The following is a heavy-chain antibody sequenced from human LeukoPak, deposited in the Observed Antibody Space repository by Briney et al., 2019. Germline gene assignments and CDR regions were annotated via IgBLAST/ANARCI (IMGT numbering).Heavy chain of an antibody. CDR1: GGSISSYY. CDR2: IYYSGST. V-gene: IGHV4-59*01. CDR3: AREAKYSSGLDL. D-gene: IGHD6-19*01. J-gene: IGHJ5*02. Sequence: PSETLSLTCTVSGGSISSYYWSWIRQPPGKGLEWIGYIYYSGSTNYNPSLKSRVTISVDTSKNQFSLKLSSVTAADTAVYYCAREAKYSSGLDLWGQGTPVTVSS.